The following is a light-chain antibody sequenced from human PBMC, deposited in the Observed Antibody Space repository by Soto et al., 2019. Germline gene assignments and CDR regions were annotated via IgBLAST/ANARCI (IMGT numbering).Light chain of an antibody. Sequence: DIQMAQSPSSLSASVGDRVSITCRASQDIERWLAWYQQKPGEAPKVLIYAASSLQSGVPSRFSGSGSGTDFSLTISSLQPEDFATYYCKKYNSAPRSFGGGTKVDI. CDR1: QDIERW. V-gene: IGKV1-12*01. CDR3: KKYNSAPRS. CDR2: AAS. J-gene: IGKJ4*01.